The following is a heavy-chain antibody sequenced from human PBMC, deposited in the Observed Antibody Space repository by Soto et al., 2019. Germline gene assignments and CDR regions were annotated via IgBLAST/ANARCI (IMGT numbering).Heavy chain of an antibody. CDR1: GFTFSSYS. CDR3: ATKGIAAAEFYYYYGMDV. CDR2: ISSSSSTI. J-gene: IGHJ6*02. Sequence: GGPLRLSCAASGFTFSSYSMNWVRQAPGKGLEWVSYISSSSSTIYYADSVKGRFTISRDNSKNTLYLQMNSLRAEDTAVYYCATKGIAAAEFYYYYGMDVWGQGTTVTVSS. V-gene: IGHV3-48*01. D-gene: IGHD6-13*01.